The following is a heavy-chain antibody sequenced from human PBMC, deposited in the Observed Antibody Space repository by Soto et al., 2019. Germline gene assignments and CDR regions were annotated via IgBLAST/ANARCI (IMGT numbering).Heavy chain of an antibody. CDR1: GFTFSSYS. V-gene: IGHV3-21*01. CDR2: ISSSSTYM. CDR3: ARDDSSTSSSSSFDY. J-gene: IGHJ4*02. D-gene: IGHD6-6*01. Sequence: PGGSLRLSCAASGFTFSSYSMRWVRQAPGKGLEWVSSISSSSTYMYYADSVKGRFTISRDNAKNSLYLQMNSLRAEDTAVYYCARDDSSTSSSSSFDYWGQGT.